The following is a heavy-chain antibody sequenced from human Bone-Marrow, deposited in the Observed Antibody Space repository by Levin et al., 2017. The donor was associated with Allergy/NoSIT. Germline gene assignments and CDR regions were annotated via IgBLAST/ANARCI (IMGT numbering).Heavy chain of an antibody. V-gene: IGHV4-39*01. Sequence: SETLSLTCNVSGGSISSSSYYWGWIRQPPGTGLEWIASIYYSGNTYYNPSLKSRVTIFVDTSKDKGALKLTSVRGEDTAVYFCARGYSEFIAASPFYRWGQGSLVTVSS. J-gene: IGHJ5*02. D-gene: IGHD2-15*01. CDR2: IYYSGNT. CDR3: ARGYSEFIAASPFYR. CDR1: GGSISSSSYY.